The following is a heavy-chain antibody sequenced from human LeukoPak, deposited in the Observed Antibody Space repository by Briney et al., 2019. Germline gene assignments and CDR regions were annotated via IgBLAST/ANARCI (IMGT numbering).Heavy chain of an antibody. CDR2: INHSGST. J-gene: IGHJ4*02. Sequence: SETLSLTCAVYGGSLSGYYWSWIRQPPGKGLEWIGEINHSGSTNYNPSLKSRVTISVDTSKNQFSLKLSSVTAADTAVYYCAREGYSSSWRGLDYWGQGTLVTVSS. D-gene: IGHD6-13*01. CDR1: GGSLSGYY. V-gene: IGHV4-34*01. CDR3: AREGYSSSWRGLDY.